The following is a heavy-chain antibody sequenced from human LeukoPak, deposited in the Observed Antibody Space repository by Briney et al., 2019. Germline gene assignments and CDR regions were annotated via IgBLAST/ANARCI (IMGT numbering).Heavy chain of an antibody. CDR1: GYTFTSYG. CDR2: ISAYNGNT. V-gene: IGHV1-18*01. J-gene: IGHJ4*02. CDR3: ARDFLPMVRGVIWYFDY. D-gene: IGHD3-10*01. Sequence: ASVKVSCKAPGYTFTSYGISWVRQAPGQGLEWMGWISAYNGNTNYAQKLQGRVTMTTDTSTSTAYMELRSLRSDDTAVYYCARDFLPMVRGVIWYFDYWGQGTLVTVSS.